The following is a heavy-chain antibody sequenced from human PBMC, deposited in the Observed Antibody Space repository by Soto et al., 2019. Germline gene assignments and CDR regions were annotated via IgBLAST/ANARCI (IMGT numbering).Heavy chain of an antibody. V-gene: IGHV3-30*18. CDR2: ISYDGAKQ. Sequence: QVQLLESGGGVVQPGQSLRLSCVASGFTFSNYAMHWVRQVPGKGPEWLAIISYDGAKQYYANSLNGRFTISRDNYEKTVFLQMNGLRAEDTAVYSCAKDPPEASWRPSYFDSWGQGTLVTVSS. D-gene: IGHD2-15*01. J-gene: IGHJ4*02. CDR3: AKDPPEASWRPSYFDS. CDR1: GFTFSNYA.